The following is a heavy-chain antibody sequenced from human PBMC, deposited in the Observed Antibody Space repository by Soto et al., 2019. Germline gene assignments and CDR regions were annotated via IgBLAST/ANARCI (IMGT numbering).Heavy chain of an antibody. CDR3: ARVSWRQKYGMDV. CDR1: GFTFSDSY. Sequence: GSLRLSCAASGFTFSDSYMSWICQAPGKGLEWISYITFSGNTVYYADSLKGRFTISRDNAKNSLYLQMNRLRAEDTAVYYCARVSWRQKYGMDVWGQGTTVTVSS. V-gene: IGHV3-11*01. J-gene: IGHJ6*02. CDR2: ITFSGNTV.